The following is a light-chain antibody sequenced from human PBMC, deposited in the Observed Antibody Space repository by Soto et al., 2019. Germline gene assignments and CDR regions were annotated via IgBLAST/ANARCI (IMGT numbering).Light chain of an antibody. Sequence: QSALTQPASVSGSPGQSVTISCTGTTSDVGGYHYVSWYQHHPGKAPKLMIYEISTRPSGVSDRFSGSKSGNTASLTISGLQAADEADYYCSLYTSENAYVFGTGTKVTVL. CDR1: TSDVGGYHY. CDR3: SLYTSENAYV. J-gene: IGLJ1*01. V-gene: IGLV2-14*01. CDR2: EIS.